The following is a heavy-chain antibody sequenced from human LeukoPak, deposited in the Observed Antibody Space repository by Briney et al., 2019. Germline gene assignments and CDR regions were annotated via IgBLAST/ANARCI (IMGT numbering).Heavy chain of an antibody. CDR3: ARRGFIVVVPAATRGDAFDI. CDR1: GGSFSGYY. CDR2: INHSGST. V-gene: IGHV4-34*01. D-gene: IGHD2-2*01. J-gene: IGHJ3*02. Sequence: SETLSLTCAVYGGSFSGYYWSWIRQPPGKGLEWIGEINHSGSTNYNPSLKSRVTISVDTSKNQFSLKLSSVTAADTAVYYCARRGFIVVVPAATRGDAFDIWGQGTMVTVSS.